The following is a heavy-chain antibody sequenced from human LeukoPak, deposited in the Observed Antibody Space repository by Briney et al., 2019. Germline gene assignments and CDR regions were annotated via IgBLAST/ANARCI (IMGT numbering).Heavy chain of an antibody. CDR1: GFTFGTNR. V-gene: IGHV3-48*01. J-gene: IGHJ4*02. Sequence: GGSLRLSCAGSGFTFGTNRMSGVRQAPGKGLEWISYISSGGSTIYYANSVKGRFTISRDNAKNSLYLQMNILRAEDTAVYYCARDGGGYSYGVAYWGQGTLVTVSS. CDR3: ARDGGGYSYGVAY. CDR2: ISSGGSTI. D-gene: IGHD5-18*01.